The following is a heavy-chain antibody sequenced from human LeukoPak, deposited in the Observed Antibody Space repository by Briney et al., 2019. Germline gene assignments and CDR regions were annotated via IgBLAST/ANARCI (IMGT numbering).Heavy chain of an antibody. V-gene: IGHV4-39*01. CDR3: ARHYCTGGPCYLEY. CDR1: GGSISSSSYY. J-gene: IGHJ4*02. Sequence: PSETLSLTCTVSGGSISSSSYYWGWIRQPPGKGLEWIGSIDYSGSTYYNPSLKSRVTISVDTSKNQFSLKLSSVTAADTAVYYCARHYCTGGPCYLEYWGQGTLGTVSS. CDR2: IDYSGST. D-gene: IGHD2-8*02.